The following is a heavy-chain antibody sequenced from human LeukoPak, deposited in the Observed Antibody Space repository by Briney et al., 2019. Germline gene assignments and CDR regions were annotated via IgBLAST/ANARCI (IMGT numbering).Heavy chain of an antibody. J-gene: IGHJ3*02. Sequence: GESLKISCKGSGYSFTSYWIGWVRQMPGKGLEWMGIIYPGDSDTRYSPSFQGQVTISADKSISTAYLQWSSLKASDTAMYYCARGPLYHYDSSGYYGAFDIWGQGTMVTVSS. CDR1: GYSFTSYW. CDR2: IYPGDSDT. V-gene: IGHV5-51*01. D-gene: IGHD3-22*01. CDR3: ARGPLYHYDSSGYYGAFDI.